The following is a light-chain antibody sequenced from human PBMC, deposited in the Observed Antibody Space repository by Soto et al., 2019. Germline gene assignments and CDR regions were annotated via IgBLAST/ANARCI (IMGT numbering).Light chain of an antibody. CDR1: QGISSY. CDR2: AAS. J-gene: IGKJ1*01. Sequence: AIRMTQSPSSFSASTGDRVTITCRSSQGISSYLAWYQQKPGQAPQLLIYAASTLQSGVPSRFSGSGSGTDFTLTISCLQSEDFATYYCQQYYSYPRTFGQGTKVEIK. V-gene: IGKV1-8*01. CDR3: QQYYSYPRT.